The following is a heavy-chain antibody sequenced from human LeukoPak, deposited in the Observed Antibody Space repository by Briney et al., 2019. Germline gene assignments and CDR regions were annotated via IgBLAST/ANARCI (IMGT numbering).Heavy chain of an antibody. CDR1: GGSFSGYY. J-gene: IGHJ4*02. CDR2: IYYSGNS. D-gene: IGHD3-3*01. Sequence: PSETLSLTCAVYGGSFSGYYWSWIRQPPGQRLEWIGYIYYSGNSNYNPSLKSRVYMSVDTSKNQLSLHLTSVTAADTAVYYCARDHYDSFDYWGQGTLVTVSS. CDR3: ARDHYDSFDY. V-gene: IGHV4-59*12.